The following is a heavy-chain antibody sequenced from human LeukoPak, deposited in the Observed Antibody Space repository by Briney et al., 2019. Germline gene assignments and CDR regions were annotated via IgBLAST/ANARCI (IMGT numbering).Heavy chain of an antibody. V-gene: IGHV4-59*01. D-gene: IGHD2-15*01. CDR3: ARAAVVAATYSPYNWFDP. Sequence: SETLSLTCTVSGGSISSYYWSWIRQPPGKGLEWIGYIYYSGSTNYNPSLKSRVTISVDTSKNQFSLKLSSVTAADTAVYYCARAAVVAATYSPYNWFDPWGQGTLVTVSS. J-gene: IGHJ5*02. CDR1: GGSISSYY. CDR2: IYYSGST.